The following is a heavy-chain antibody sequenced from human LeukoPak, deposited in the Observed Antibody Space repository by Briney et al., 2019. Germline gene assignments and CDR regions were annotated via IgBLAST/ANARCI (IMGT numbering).Heavy chain of an antibody. V-gene: IGHV3-15*01. CDR3: TTVVYVWGSYRYGY. Sequence: GGSLRLSCAAPGFTLSNAWMSWVRQTPGKGLEWVGRIKSKTDGGTTDYAAPVKGRFTISRDDSKNTLYLQMNSLKTEDTAVYYCTTVVYVWGSYRYGYWGQGTLVTVSS. CDR2: IKSKTDGGTT. CDR1: GFTLSNAW. J-gene: IGHJ4*02. D-gene: IGHD3-16*02.